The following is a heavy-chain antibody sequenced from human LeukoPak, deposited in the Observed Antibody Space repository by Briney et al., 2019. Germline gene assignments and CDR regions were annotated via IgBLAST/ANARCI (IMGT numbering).Heavy chain of an antibody. D-gene: IGHD3-16*01. V-gene: IGHV4-34*01. Sequence: SETLSLTCAVYGGSFSGYYWSWVRQPPGKGLEWSGEINHSGSTNYNPSLKSRVTISVDTSKNQFSLKLSSVTAADTAVYYCAGGLGKNYYYGMDVWGQGTTVTVSS. CDR3: AGGLGKNYYYGMDV. J-gene: IGHJ6*02. CDR2: INHSGST. CDR1: GGSFSGYY.